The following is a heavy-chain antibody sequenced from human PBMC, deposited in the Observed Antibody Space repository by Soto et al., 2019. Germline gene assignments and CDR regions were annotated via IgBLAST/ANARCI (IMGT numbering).Heavy chain of an antibody. J-gene: IGHJ3*02. D-gene: IGHD6-25*01. CDR2: ISWNSGSI. V-gene: IGHV3-9*01. CDR1: GFTFDDYA. Sequence: EVQLVESGGGLVQPGRSLRLSCAASGFTFDDYAMHWVRQAPGKGLEWVSGISWNSGSIGYADSVKGRFTISRDNAKNSLYLQMNSLRAEDTALYYCAKDSHEEAGDAFDIWGQGTMVTVSS. CDR3: AKDSHEEAGDAFDI.